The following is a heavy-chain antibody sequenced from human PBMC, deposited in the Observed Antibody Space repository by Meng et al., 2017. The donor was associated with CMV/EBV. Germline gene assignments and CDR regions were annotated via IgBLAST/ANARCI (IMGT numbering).Heavy chain of an antibody. CDR3: ARDRTLRFLEWLNTHFDY. Sequence: GGSLRLSCAASGFTFSSYAMSWVRQAPGKGLEWVSYISSSGSTIYYADSVKGRFTISRDNAKNSLYLQMNSLRAEDTAVYYCARDRTLRFLEWLNTHFDYWGQGTLVTVSS. CDR2: ISSSGSTI. D-gene: IGHD3-3*01. CDR1: GFTFSSYA. V-gene: IGHV3-48*04. J-gene: IGHJ4*02.